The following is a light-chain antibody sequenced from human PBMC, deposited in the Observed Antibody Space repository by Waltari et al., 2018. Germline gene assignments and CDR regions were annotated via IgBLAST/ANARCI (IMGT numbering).Light chain of an antibody. Sequence: QLVLTQSPSASASLGASVKLTCTLNSGHSSNVVAWLQQQPEKGPRYLMTVNSDGSHSKGDEIPVRLPGSGSGAQRYLTISSVQSEDEADYYCQTGGHGTWVFGGGTKLTVL. CDR2: VNSDGSH. V-gene: IGLV4-69*01. CDR1: SGHSSNV. CDR3: QTGGHGTWV. J-gene: IGLJ3*02.